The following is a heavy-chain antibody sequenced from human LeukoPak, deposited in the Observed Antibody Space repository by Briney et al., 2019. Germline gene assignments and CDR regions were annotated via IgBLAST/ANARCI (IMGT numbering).Heavy chain of an antibody. V-gene: IGHV3-7*01. Sequence: GGSLRLSCAVSGFTCSTYWTSWVRQAPGKGLEWVANIKEDGSEIYYLDSVKGRFTISRDNAKNSLYLQMNSLRAEDTAVYYCARVIGFGWFDPWGQGTLVTVSS. CDR1: GFTCSTYW. CDR3: ARVIGFGWFDP. CDR2: IKEDGSEI. J-gene: IGHJ5*02. D-gene: IGHD3-3*01.